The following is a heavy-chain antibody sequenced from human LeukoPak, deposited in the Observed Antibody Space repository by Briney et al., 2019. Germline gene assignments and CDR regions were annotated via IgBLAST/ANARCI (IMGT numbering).Heavy chain of an antibody. CDR2: ISSSSSYI. CDR3: ARGIVVVPAAIYFGYYYYYMDV. D-gene: IGHD2-2*02. V-gene: IGHV3-21*01. Sequence: PGGSLRLSCAASGFTFSTSWMTWARQAPGKGLEWVSSISSSSSYIYYADSVKGRFTISRDNAKNSLYLQMNSLRAEDTAVYYCARGIVVVPAAIYFGYYYYYMDVWGKGTTVTVSS. J-gene: IGHJ6*03. CDR1: GFTFSTSW.